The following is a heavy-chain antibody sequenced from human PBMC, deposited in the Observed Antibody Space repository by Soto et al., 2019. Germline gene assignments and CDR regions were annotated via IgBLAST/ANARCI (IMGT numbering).Heavy chain of an antibody. CDR2: IIPIFGTA. CDR1: GGTFSSYA. CDR3: ARKRRTSGYYYGDPFDI. J-gene: IGHJ3*02. D-gene: IGHD3-22*01. V-gene: IGHV1-69*13. Sequence: SAKVSCKASGGTFSSYAIRRARQAPGQELEWMGGIIPIFGTANYAQKFQGRVTITADESTSTAYMELSSLRSEDTAVYYCARKRRTSGYYYGDPFDIWGQGSMVTASS.